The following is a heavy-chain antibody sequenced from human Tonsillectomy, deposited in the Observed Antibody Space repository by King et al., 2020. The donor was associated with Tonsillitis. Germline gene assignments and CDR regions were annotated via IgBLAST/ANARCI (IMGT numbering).Heavy chain of an antibody. V-gene: IGHV1-8*02. CDR2: MNPNRGNT. D-gene: IGHD3-22*01. CDR1: GHSFTSYD. CDR3: ALSYYDSTGYYNGADV. J-gene: IGHJ6*02. Sequence: QLVRSGAEVKKPGASVKVSCKTSGHSFTSYDIIWVRQATGQGLEWMGWMNPNRGNTGYAEKFQGRVTMTRNTSISAVYMELTSLRSEDTAVYYCALSYYDSTGYYNGADVWGQGTTVTVSS.